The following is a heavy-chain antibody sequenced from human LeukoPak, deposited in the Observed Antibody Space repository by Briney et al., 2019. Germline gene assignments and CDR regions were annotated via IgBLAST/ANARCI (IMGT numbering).Heavy chain of an antibody. J-gene: IGHJ3*02. V-gene: IGHV3-53*01. D-gene: IGHD2-15*01. Sequence: GGSLRLSCAASGFTVSSNYISWVRQAPGKGLEWVSVIYSGGSTYYADSVKGRFTISRDNSKNTLYLQMNSLRVEDTAVYYCAREIYCSASSCTGGVFDIWGQGTMVTVSS. CDR2: IYSGGST. CDR3: AREIYCSASSCTGGVFDI. CDR1: GFTVSSNY.